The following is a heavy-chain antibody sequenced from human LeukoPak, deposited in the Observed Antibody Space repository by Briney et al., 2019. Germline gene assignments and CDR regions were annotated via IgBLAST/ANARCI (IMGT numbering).Heavy chain of an antibody. V-gene: IGHV4-34*01. J-gene: IGHJ5*02. D-gene: IGHD2-8*01. CDR3: ASPANCTNGVCPDP. CDR2: INHSGST. Sequence: SETLSLTCAVYGGSFSGYYWSWIRKPPRKGLEWIGVINHSGSTNYNPSPKSRVTISVDTDKYQFYLKLSSVTAADTAVYYCASPANCTNGVCPDPWGQGTLVTVSS. CDR1: GGSFSGYY.